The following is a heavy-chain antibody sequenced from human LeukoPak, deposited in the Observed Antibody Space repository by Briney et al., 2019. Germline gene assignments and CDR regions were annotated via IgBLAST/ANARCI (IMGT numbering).Heavy chain of an antibody. D-gene: IGHD2-2*01. CDR3: ATLIVVVPANITEGNWFDP. Sequence: GASVKVSCKASGYTFTSYAMHWVRQAPGQRLEWMGWINAGNGNTKYSQKFQGRVTITRDTSASTAYMELSSLRSGDTAVYYCATLIVVVPANITEGNWFDPWGQGTLVTVSS. CDR2: INAGNGNT. V-gene: IGHV1-3*01. CDR1: GYTFTSYA. J-gene: IGHJ5*02.